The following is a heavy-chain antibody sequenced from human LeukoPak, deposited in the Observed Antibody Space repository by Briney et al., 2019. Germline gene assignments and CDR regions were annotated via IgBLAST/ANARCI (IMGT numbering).Heavy chain of an antibody. CDR2: TSGDGSTT. CDR3: ARGKNSSWYRYYYYYGMDV. D-gene: IGHD6-13*01. J-gene: IGHJ6*04. V-gene: IGHV3-74*01. CDR1: GFTFNTYY. Sequence: GGSLRLSCEASGFTFNTYYMHWVRQAPGKGLVWVSRTSGDGSTTIYADSVKGRFTISRDNAKNSLYLQMNSLRAEDTAVYYCARGKNSSWYRYYYYYGMDVWGKGTTVTVSS.